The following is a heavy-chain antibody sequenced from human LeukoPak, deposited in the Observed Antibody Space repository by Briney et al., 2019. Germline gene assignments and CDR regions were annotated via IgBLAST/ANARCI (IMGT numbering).Heavy chain of an antibody. D-gene: IGHD3-10*01. Sequence: SETLSLTCAVYGGSFSGYYWSWIRQPPGKGLEWIGEINHSGSTNYNPSLKSRVTISVDTSKNQFSLKLSSVTAADTAVYYCARGREDYYGSGSYTAFDYWGQGTLVTVSS. V-gene: IGHV4-34*01. CDR2: INHSGST. J-gene: IGHJ4*02. CDR3: ARGREDYYGSGSYTAFDY. CDR1: GGSFSGYY.